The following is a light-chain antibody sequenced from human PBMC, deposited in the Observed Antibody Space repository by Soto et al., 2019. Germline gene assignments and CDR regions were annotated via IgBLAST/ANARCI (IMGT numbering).Light chain of an antibody. CDR1: SSDVGGYNY. CDR3: SSYTSSSNYV. Sequence: QSVLAPPASVSGSPGQSITVSCTGTSSDVGGYNYVSWYQQHPGKAPKLMIYDVSNRPSGVSNRSSGSKSGNTASLTISGLQAEDEAEYYCSSYTSSSNYVFGTRTKVTLL. J-gene: IGLJ1*01. CDR2: DVS. V-gene: IGLV2-14*01.